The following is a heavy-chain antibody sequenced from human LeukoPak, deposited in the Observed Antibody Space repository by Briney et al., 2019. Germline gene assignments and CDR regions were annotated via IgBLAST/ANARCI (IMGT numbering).Heavy chain of an antibody. V-gene: IGHV3-23*01. Sequence: GGSLRLSCTPSGFTFDAYAMNWVRQAPGKGLEWVSGLTSTGGTKYYADSVKVRFSISRDNSKITVSLQMNSLSADDTAVYYCAISAYLDSSGYYFDFWGQGTLVTVSS. CDR1: GFTFDAYA. D-gene: IGHD3-22*01. J-gene: IGHJ4*02. CDR2: LTSTGGTK. CDR3: AISAYLDSSGYYFDF.